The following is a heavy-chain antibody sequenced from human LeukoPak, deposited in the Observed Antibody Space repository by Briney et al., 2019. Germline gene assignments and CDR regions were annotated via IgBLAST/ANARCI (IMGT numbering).Heavy chain of an antibody. CDR3: ARQRYSYGYSDY. CDR1: GGSISSYY. J-gene: IGHJ4*02. V-gene: IGHV4-59*08. Sequence: SETLSLTCTVSGGSISSYYWSWIRQPPGKGLEWIGYIYYSGSTNYNPPLKSRVTISVDTSKNQFSLKLSSVTAADTAVYYCARQRYSYGYSDYWGQGTLVTVSS. CDR2: IYYSGST. D-gene: IGHD5-18*01.